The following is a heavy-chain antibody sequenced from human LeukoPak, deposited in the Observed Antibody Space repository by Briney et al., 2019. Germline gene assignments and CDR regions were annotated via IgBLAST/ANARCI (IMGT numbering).Heavy chain of an antibody. D-gene: IGHD3-9*01. CDR3: ARTRTIITIFPGGEYLPFGY. V-gene: IGHV1-18*01. CDR1: GYTFTSYG. CDR2: ISAYNGNT. J-gene: IGHJ4*02. Sequence: ASVKVSCKASGYTFTSYGISWVRQAPGQGLEWMGWISAYNGNTNYAQKLQGRVTMTTDTSTSTAYMELRSLRSDDTAVYYCARTRTIITIFPGGEYLPFGYWGQGTLVTVSS.